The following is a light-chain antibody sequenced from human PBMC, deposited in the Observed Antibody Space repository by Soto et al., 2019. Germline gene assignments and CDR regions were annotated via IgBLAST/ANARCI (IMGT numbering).Light chain of an antibody. Sequence: QSALTQPPSASGTPGQRVTISCSGSSSNIGSHVVSWYQQLPGTAPKLLIYSNNHRPSGVPDRFSGSKSGTSASLAISGLQSEDEADYYCAAWDDSLNAPYVFGTGTKLTVL. V-gene: IGLV1-44*01. CDR3: AAWDDSLNAPYV. CDR2: SNN. CDR1: SSNIGSHV. J-gene: IGLJ1*01.